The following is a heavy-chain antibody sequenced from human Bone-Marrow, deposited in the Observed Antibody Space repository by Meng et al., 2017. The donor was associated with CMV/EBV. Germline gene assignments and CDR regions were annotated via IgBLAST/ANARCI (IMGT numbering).Heavy chain of an antibody. D-gene: IGHD1-26*01. CDR3: ARHEGGSGSLPIDY. CDR1: GYSFTSYW. V-gene: IGHV5-51*01. CDR2: IYPGDSDT. Sequence: KVSCKGSGYSFTSYWIGWVRQMPGKGLEWMGIIYPGDSDTRYSPSFQGQVTTPADKSISTAYLQWSSMKVSDTAMYYWARHEGGSGSLPIDYWGQGTLVTVSS. J-gene: IGHJ4*02.